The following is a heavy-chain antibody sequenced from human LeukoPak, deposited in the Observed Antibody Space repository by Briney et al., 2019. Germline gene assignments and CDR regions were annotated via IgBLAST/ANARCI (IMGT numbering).Heavy chain of an antibody. CDR1: GGSISSSNW. J-gene: IGHJ4*02. D-gene: IGHD3-22*01. CDR2: IYHSGSI. V-gene: IGHV4-4*02. Sequence: SETLSLTCAVSGGSISSSNWWSWVRQPPGKGLEWIGEIYHSGSINYNPSLKSRVTISVDKSKNQFSLKLSSVTAADTAVYYCARVAGYYDSSGYYYVIDYWGQGTLVTVSS. CDR3: ARVAGYYDSSGYYYVIDY.